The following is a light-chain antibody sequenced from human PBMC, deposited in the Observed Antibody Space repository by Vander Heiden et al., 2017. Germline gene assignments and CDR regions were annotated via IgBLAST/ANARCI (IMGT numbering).Light chain of an antibody. Sequence: QSSMTQPPSASGTPGHRVTISCSGSSSNIGSNYVYWYQQLPGTAPKLLIYRNNQRPSGVPDRFSGSKSGTSASLAISGLRSEDEADYYCAAWDDSLSGVVFGGGTKLTVL. J-gene: IGLJ2*01. CDR3: AAWDDSLSGVV. CDR1: SSNIGSNY. CDR2: RNN. V-gene: IGLV1-47*01.